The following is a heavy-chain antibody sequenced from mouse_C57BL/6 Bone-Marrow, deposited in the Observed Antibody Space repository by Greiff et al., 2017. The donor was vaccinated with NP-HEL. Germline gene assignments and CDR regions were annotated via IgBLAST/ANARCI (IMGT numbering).Heavy chain of an antibody. CDR2: IDPSDSYT. Sequence: VQLQQSGAELVRPGTSVKLSCKASGYTFTSYWMHWVKQRPGQGLEWIGVIDPSDSYTNYNQKFKGKATLTVDTSSSTAYMQLSSLTSEDSAVYYCARDDGYYYFDYWGQGTTLTVSS. CDR3: ARDDGYYYFDY. CDR1: GYTFTSYW. J-gene: IGHJ2*01. V-gene: IGHV1-59*01. D-gene: IGHD2-3*01.